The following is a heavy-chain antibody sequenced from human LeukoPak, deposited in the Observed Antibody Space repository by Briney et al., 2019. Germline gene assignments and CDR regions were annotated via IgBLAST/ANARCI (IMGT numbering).Heavy chain of an antibody. J-gene: IGHJ3*01. CDR2: FNPSGGSP. V-gene: IGHV1-46*01. D-gene: IGHD2-8*01. CDR3: ARDKGMRDGFDV. Sequence: ASVKVSCKASGHTFTNYYIHWVRQAPGQGLEWVGLFNPSGGSPSYALKFQGRVTMTRDTSTSTVYMELSSLRSEDTAVYYCARDKGMRDGFDVWGQGTMVTVSS. CDR1: GHTFTNYY.